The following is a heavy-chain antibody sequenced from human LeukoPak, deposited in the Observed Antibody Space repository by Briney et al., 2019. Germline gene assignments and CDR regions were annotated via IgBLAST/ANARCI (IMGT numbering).Heavy chain of an antibody. CDR3: ARGTPGYSSSWYGVGYYGVDV. CDR2: IIPIFGTA. D-gene: IGHD6-13*01. Sequence: ASVKVSCKASGGTFSSYAISWVRQAPGQGLEWMGGIIPIFGTANYAQKFQGRVTITADESTSTAYMELSSLRSEDTAVYYCARGTPGYSSSWYGVGYYGVDVWGKGTTVTVSS. CDR1: GGTFSSYA. V-gene: IGHV1-69*13. J-gene: IGHJ6*04.